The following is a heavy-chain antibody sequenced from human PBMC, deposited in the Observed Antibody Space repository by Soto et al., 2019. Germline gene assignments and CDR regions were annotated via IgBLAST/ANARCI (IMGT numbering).Heavy chain of an antibody. CDR3: AKFNRGSSGYYSHFDY. V-gene: IGHV3-23*01. CDR2: TSGSGGST. Sequence: EVQLLESGGGLVQPGGSLRLSCAASGFTFSSYAMSWVRQAPGKGLEWVSATSGSGGSTYYADSVKGRFTISRDNSKNTLYLQMNSLRAEDTAVYYCAKFNRGSSGYYSHFDYWGQGTLVTVSS. J-gene: IGHJ4*02. CDR1: GFTFSSYA. D-gene: IGHD3-22*01.